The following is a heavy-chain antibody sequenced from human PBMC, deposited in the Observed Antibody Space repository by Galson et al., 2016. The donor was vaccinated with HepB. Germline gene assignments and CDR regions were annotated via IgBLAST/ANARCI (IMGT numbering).Heavy chain of an antibody. CDR2: INHSGTT. V-gene: IGHV4-34*01. J-gene: IGHJ5*02. CDR1: NGSFTGYF. Sequence: LSLTCAVLNGSFTGYFWTWIRQPPGKGLEWIGEINHSGTTIYNPSLRTRVSISVDKSKNQFSLKMRSVTAADTAVYYCARGGVDTSMGTLDPWGQGTLVTVSS. CDR3: ARGGVDTSMGTLDP. D-gene: IGHD5-18*01.